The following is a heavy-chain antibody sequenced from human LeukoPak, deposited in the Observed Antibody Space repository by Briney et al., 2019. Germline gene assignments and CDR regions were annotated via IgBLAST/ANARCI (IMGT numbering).Heavy chain of an antibody. V-gene: IGHV4-61*01. D-gene: IGHD3-22*01. CDR3: ARLNYYDSSGHYAFDI. J-gene: IGHJ3*02. CDR2: VYYSGST. CDR1: GGSVSSDTYY. Sequence: SETLSLTCTVSGGSVSSDTYYWNWIRQPPGKGLECIGYVYYSGSTNYNPSLKTPVTMSVDTSKNQFSLKLSSVTAADTAVYYCARLNYYDSSGHYAFDIWGQGTMVTVSS.